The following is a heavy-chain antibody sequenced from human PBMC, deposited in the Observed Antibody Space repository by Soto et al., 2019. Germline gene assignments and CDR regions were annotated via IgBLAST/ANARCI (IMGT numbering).Heavy chain of an antibody. D-gene: IGHD3-9*01. Sequence: PVKRSCKAAVYRMTVYYRHWRRLATRQGLAWMGIINPSGGSTSYAQKFQGRVTMTRDTSTSTVYMELSSLRSEDTAVYYCARSNYDILTGYYHYYYSYCLDVWGKGTTVTVPS. CDR2: INPSGGST. V-gene: IGHV1-46*01. J-gene: IGHJ6*03. CDR3: ARSNYDILTGYYHYYYSYCLDV. CDR1: VYRMTVYY.